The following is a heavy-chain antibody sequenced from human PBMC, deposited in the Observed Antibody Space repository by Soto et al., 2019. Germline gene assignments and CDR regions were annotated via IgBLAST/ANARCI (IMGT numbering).Heavy chain of an antibody. J-gene: IGHJ2*01. CDR2: IIPIFGTA. Sequence: ASVKVSCKASGGTFSSYAISWVRQAPGQGLEWMGGIIPIFGTANYAQKFQGRVTITADESTSTAYMELSSLRSEDTAVYYCASELLPYYDRTLYFDLWGRGTLVTVSS. V-gene: IGHV1-69*13. CDR1: GGTFSSYA. D-gene: IGHD3-22*01. CDR3: ASELLPYYDRTLYFDL.